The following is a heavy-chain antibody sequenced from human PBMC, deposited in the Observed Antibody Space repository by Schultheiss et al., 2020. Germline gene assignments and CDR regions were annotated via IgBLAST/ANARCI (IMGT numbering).Heavy chain of an antibody. D-gene: IGHD6-19*01. CDR1: GGSISSSSYY. Sequence: SETLSLTCTVSGGSISSSSYYWGWIRQPPGKGLEWIGSIYYSGSTYYNPSLKSRVTISVDTSKNQFSLKLSSVTAADTAVYYCARLGNSDWGIAVAGTGLDYWGQGTLVTVSS. CDR2: IYYSGST. CDR3: ARLGNSDWGIAVAGTGLDY. V-gene: IGHV4-39*01. J-gene: IGHJ4*02.